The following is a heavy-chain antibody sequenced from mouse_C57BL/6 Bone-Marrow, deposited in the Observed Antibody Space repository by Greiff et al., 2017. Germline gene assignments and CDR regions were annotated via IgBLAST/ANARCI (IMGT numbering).Heavy chain of an antibody. J-gene: IGHJ3*01. CDR3: ARRYYGTPAWFAD. CDR1: GYTFTSYW. D-gene: IGHD1-1*01. V-gene: IGHV1-50*01. Sequence: QVQLQQPGAELVKPGASVKLSCKASGYTFTSYWMQWVKQRPGQGLEWIGEIDPSDSYTNYNQKFKGRATLTVDTSSSTAYMQLSSLTSEDSAVYYCARRYYGTPAWFADWGKGTLVTVSA. CDR2: IDPSDSYT.